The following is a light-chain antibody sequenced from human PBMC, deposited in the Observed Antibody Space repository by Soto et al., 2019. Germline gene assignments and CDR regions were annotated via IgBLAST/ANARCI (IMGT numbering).Light chain of an antibody. CDR3: QQYHNWPPIT. V-gene: IGKV3D-15*01. Sequence: EIVLMQSPAPLFVSPWASSTLSWRAMQFVSSNLAWYQQKPGQAPSLLIYGASTRATRIPQRFSGSGSGTEFTLTISNMQSEDFAVYFCQQYHNWPPITFGQGTRLEIK. J-gene: IGKJ5*01. CDR2: GAS. CDR1: QFVSSN.